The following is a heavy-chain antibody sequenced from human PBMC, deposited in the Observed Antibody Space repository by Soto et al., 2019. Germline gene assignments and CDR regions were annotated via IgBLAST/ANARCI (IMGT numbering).Heavy chain of an antibody. CDR3: ASTTGKSSYYYYYGMDV. CDR2: IYYSGST. V-gene: IGHV4-39*01. D-gene: IGHD1-1*01. J-gene: IGHJ6*02. CDR1: GGSISSSSYY. Sequence: SETLSLTCTVSGGSISSSSYYWGWIRQPPGKGLEWIGSIYYSGSTYYNPSLKSRVTISVDTSKNQFSLKLSSVTAADTAVYYCASTTGKSSYYYYYGMDVWGQGTTVTVSS.